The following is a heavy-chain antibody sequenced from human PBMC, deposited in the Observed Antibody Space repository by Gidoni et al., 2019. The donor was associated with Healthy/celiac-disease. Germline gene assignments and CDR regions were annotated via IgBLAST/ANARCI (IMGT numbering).Heavy chain of an antibody. V-gene: IGHV3-64D*08. CDR2: ISSNGGST. CDR1: GFTFSSYA. CDR3: VKTGEAVAGVGWFDY. Sequence: EVQLVESGGGLVQPGGSLRLSCSASGFTFSSYAMHWVRQAPGKELEDVSAISSNGGSTYYADSVKGRFTISRDNSKNTLYLQMSSLRAEDTAVYYCVKTGEAVAGVGWFDYWGQGTLVTVSS. D-gene: IGHD6-19*01. J-gene: IGHJ4*02.